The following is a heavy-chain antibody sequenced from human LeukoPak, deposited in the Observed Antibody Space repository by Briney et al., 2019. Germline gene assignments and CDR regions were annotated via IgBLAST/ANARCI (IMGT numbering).Heavy chain of an antibody. CDR3: ARADWDTAMIDY. J-gene: IGHJ4*02. CDR2: IKQDRSEK. CDR1: GFTFSSYA. D-gene: IGHD5-18*01. Sequence: GGSLRLSCAASGFTFSSYAMSWVRQAPGKGLEWVANIKQDRSEKYYVDSVKGRFTISRDNAKNSLYLQMNSLRAEDTAVYYCARADWDTAMIDYWGQGTLVTVSS. V-gene: IGHV3-7*01.